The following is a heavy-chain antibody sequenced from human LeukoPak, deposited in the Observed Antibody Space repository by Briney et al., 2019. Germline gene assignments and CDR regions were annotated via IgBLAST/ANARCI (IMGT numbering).Heavy chain of an antibody. CDR2: ISSSGSTI. CDR3: ARDSGGTGYYWYFDL. J-gene: IGHJ2*01. D-gene: IGHD2-15*01. V-gene: IGHV3-48*03. CDR1: GFTFSSYE. Sequence: GGSLRLSCAASGFTFSSYEMNWVRQAPGKGLEWVSYISSSGSTIYYADSVKGRFTISRDNAKNSLYLQMNSLRAEDTAVYYCARDSGGTGYYWYFDLWGRGTLVTVSS.